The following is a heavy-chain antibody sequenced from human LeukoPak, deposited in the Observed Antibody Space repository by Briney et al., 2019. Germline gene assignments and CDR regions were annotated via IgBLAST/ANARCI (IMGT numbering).Heavy chain of an antibody. CDR3: ARASFCSSTSCSPHFDY. V-gene: IGHV4-31*03. CDR1: GGSIGGGGYY. CDR2: IYYTGSA. D-gene: IGHD2-2*01. J-gene: IGHJ4*02. Sequence: SQTLSLTCTVSGGSIGGGGYYWSWIRQHPGKGLEWIGYIYYTGSAYYNPSLQSRVTTSVHTSENQFSLRLSSVTAADTAVYYCARASFCSSTSCSPHFDYWGQGALVTVSS.